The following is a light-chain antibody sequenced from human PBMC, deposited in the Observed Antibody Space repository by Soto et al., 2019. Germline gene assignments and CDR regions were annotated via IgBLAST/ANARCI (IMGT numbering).Light chain of an antibody. CDR1: QSLLHSNGYNY. V-gene: IGKV2-28*01. J-gene: IGKJ1*01. Sequence: DIVMTQSPLSLPVTPGEPASISCRSSQSLLHSNGYNYLDWYLQKPGQSPQLLIYLGSHRAAGVPDRFSCSGLGTDFTLKISRVEAEDVGVYYCMQALQTWTFGQGTKVEIK. CDR3: MQALQTWT. CDR2: LGS.